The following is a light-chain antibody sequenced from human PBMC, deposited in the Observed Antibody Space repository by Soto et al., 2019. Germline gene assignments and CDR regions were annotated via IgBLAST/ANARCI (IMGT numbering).Light chain of an antibody. CDR2: GNS. CDR3: QSYDSSLSGHYA. V-gene: IGLV1-40*01. J-gene: IGLJ1*01. Sequence: QSLLPHPPSVSWAPGQRVAIACTGSSSNIGAGYDVHWYQQLPGTAPKLLIYGNSNRPSGVLDRFSGSKSGTSASLAITGLQAEDEDDYYCQSYDSSLSGHYAFGTGTKVT. CDR1: SSNIGAGYD.